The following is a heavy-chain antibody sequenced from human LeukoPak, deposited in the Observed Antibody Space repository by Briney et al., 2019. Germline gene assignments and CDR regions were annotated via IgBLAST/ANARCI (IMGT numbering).Heavy chain of an antibody. CDR2: ISSSSSTI. V-gene: IGHV3-48*01. J-gene: IGHJ6*04. CDR1: GFTFSSYS. Sequence: GGSLRLSCAASGFTFSSYSMTWVRQAPGKGLEWVSYISSSSSTIYYVDSVKGRFTISRDNAKNSLYLQMNSLRAEDTAVYYCAELGITMIGGVWGKGTTVTISS. CDR3: AELGITMIGGV. D-gene: IGHD3-10*02.